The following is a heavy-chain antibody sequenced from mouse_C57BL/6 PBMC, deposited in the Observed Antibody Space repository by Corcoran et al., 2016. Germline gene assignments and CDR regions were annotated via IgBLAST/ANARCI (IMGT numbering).Heavy chain of an antibody. Sequence: QIQLVQSGPELKKPGETVKISCKASGYTFTTYGMSWVKQAPGKGLKWIGWINTYSGVPTYADDFKGRFAFSLETSASTAYLQINNLKNEDTATYFCAREGLRRGYAMDYWGQGTSVTVSS. CDR1: GYTFTTYG. V-gene: IGHV9-3*01. J-gene: IGHJ4*01. CDR3: AREGLRRGYAMDY. CDR2: INTYSGVP. D-gene: IGHD2-4*01.